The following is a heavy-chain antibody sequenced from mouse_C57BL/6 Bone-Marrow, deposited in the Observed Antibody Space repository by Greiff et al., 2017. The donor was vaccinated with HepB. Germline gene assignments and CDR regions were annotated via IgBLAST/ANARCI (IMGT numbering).Heavy chain of an antibody. CDR3: ARRVITTVVDPWYFDV. J-gene: IGHJ1*03. CDR1: GFSLSTSGMG. V-gene: IGHV8-12*01. D-gene: IGHD1-1*01. CDR2: IYWDDDK. Sequence: VKLMESGPGILQSSQTLSLTCSFSGFSLSTSGMGVSWIRQPSGKGLEWLAHIYWDDDKRYNPSLKSRLTISKDTSRNQVFLKITSVDTADTATYYCARRVITTVVDPWYFDVWGTGTTVTVSS.